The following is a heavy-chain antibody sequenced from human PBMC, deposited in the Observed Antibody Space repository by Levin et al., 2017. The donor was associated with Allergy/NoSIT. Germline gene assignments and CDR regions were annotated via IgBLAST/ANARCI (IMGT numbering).Heavy chain of an antibody. D-gene: IGHD3-10*01. CDR1: GGTFRGYY. CDR2: INHAGIT. V-gene: IGHV4-34*01. CDR3: ARRWFGEIVTGKYYYYGLDI. Sequence: SQTLSLTCAIYGGTFRGYYWTWIRQPPGKGLEWIGEINHAGITKYNPSLKSRATISLDTSSNQFSLNLSSVTAADTAVYYCARRWFGEIVTGKYYYYGLDIWGQGTTVTVSS. J-gene: IGHJ6*02.